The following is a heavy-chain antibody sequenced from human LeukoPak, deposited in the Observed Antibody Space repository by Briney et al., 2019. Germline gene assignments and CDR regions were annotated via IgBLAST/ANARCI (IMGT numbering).Heavy chain of an antibody. V-gene: IGHV3-23*01. CDR2: ISHSGSSI. J-gene: IGHJ4*02. CDR3: AMALDY. CDR1: GFTFSNYL. Sequence: GGSLRLACVVSGFTFSNYLMNWVRQAPGKGLEWVSGISHSGSSIFYAGSVKGRFTISRDNSKNTLYLQMDRLRVEDTAVYYCAMALDYWGQGTLVTVSS.